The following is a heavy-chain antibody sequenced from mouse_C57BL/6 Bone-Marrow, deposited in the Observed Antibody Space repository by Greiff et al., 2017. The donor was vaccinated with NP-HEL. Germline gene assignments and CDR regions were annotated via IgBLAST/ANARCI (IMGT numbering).Heavy chain of an antibody. Sequence: EVLLQQSGPELVKPGASVKISCKASGYSFTGYYMNWVKQSPEKSLEWIGEINPSTGGTTYNQKFKAKATLTVDKSSSTAYMQLKSLTSEDSAVYYCARWQLGYFDYWGQGTTLTVSS. D-gene: IGHD3-1*01. CDR2: INPSTGGT. J-gene: IGHJ2*01. CDR3: ARWQLGYFDY. CDR1: GYSFTGYY. V-gene: IGHV1-42*01.